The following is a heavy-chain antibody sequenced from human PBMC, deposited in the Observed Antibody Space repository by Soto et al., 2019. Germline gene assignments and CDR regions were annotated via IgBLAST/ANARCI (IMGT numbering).Heavy chain of an antibody. J-gene: IGHJ3*02. CDR2: IIPMLGIR. CDR1: GGTFSTYS. V-gene: IGHV1-69*02. Sequence: QVQLVQSGAEVKKPGSSVKVSCKDSGGTFSTYSMFWVRQAPGQGLEWMGRIIPMLGIRNYAQRFQDRVTITADKSTATAHMXXXXXXXXXXXXXXXXXXXWSXEVFDIWGQGTMVTVSS. CDR3: XXXXWSXEVFDI.